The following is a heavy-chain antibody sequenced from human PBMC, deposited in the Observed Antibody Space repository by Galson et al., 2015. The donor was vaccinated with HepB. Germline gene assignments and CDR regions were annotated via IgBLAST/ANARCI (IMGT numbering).Heavy chain of an antibody. Sequence: SLRLSCAASGFTFSVYAMTWVRLAPGKWLEWVSGISGSGHTTYYADSVKGRFTISRYNPKNTLSLQMNSLRADDTAIHYCAKYPDYDYSWGSFRPDSWGQGTLVIVSS. V-gene: IGHV3-23*01. D-gene: IGHD3-16*02. CDR3: AKYPDYDYSWGSFRPDS. CDR2: ISGSGHTT. CDR1: GFTFSVYA. J-gene: IGHJ4*02.